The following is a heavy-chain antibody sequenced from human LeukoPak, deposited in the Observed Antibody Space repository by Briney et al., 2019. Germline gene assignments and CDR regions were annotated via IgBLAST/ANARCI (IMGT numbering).Heavy chain of an antibody. J-gene: IGHJ6*02. CDR2: IIPIFATT. V-gene: IGHV1-69*13. CDR1: GGTFHSYT. D-gene: IGHD6-13*01. CDR3: ARGQYSSSWYYYYGMDV. Sequence: SVKVSCKASGGTFHSYTINWVRQAPGQGLEWMGGIIPIFATTNYAQKFQGRVTITADESTSTAYMELSSLSSEDTAVYYCARGQYSSSWYYYYGMDVWGQGTTVTVSS.